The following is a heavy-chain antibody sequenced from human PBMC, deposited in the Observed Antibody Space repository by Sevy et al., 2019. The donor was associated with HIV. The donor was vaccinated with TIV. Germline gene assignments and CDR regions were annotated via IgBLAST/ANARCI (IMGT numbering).Heavy chain of an antibody. CDR3: ATDTDGSRAFDI. CDR1: GYTLTELS. CDR2: FDPEDGET. V-gene: IGHV1-24*01. D-gene: IGHD3-10*01. Sequence: ASVKVSCKVSGYTLTELSMHWVRQAPGKGLEWMGGFDPEDGETIYAQKFQGRVTMTEDTSTDTAYMELSSLRSEDTAVYYCATDTDGSRAFDIWGQGTMVTVSS. J-gene: IGHJ3*02.